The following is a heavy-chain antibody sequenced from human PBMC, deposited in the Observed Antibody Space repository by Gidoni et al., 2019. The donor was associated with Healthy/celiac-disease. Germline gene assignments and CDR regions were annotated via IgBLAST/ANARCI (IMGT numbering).Heavy chain of an antibody. CDR1: GGTFSSYA. CDR2: IIPIFGTA. J-gene: IGHJ3*02. CDR3: ARWDSGYNPDAFDI. V-gene: IGHV1-69*01. Sequence: QVQLVQSGAEVKKPRSSVPVSCMASGGTFSSYAVSWVRQAPGQGLEWMGGIIPIFGTANYAQKFQGKVTITADESKRTAYMELSRLRSEYTAVYYCARWDSGYNPDAFDIWGKGTMVTVSS. D-gene: IGHD5-12*01.